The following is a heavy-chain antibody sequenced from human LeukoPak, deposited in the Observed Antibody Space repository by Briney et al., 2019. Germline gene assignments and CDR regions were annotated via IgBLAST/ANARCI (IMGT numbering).Heavy chain of an antibody. J-gene: IGHJ4*02. D-gene: IGHD4-17*01. CDR1: GYTFTGYY. V-gene: IGHV1-2*06. Sequence: GASVKVSCKASGYTFTGYYMHWVRQAPGQGLEWMGQINPNSGGTNCAQKFRGRVTMTRDTSISTAYMELSRLRSDDAAVYYCARDAYGDYESGYFDYWGQGTLVTVSS. CDR2: INPNSGGT. CDR3: ARDAYGDYESGYFDY.